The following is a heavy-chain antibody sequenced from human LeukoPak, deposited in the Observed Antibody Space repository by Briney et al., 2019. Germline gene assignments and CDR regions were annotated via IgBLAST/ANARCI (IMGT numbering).Heavy chain of an antibody. J-gene: IGHJ6*02. CDR1: GGSISGSGYY. D-gene: IGHD1-14*01. CDR2: IYHSGST. Sequence: SQTLSLTCTLSGGSISGSGYYWYWIRQHPGKGLEWIGYIYHSGSTYYNPSFKSRVIISADTSKNQLSLKLSSVTAADTAVYYCARAELSHRGYHYCMDVWGQGATVTVS. V-gene: IGHV4-31*03. CDR3: ARAELSHRGYHYCMDV.